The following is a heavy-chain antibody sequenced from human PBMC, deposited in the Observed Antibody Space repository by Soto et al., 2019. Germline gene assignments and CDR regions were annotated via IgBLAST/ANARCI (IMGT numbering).Heavy chain of an antibody. CDR3: AKDRQRGYSYGLFDY. CDR1: GFTFSSYA. D-gene: IGHD5-18*01. V-gene: IGHV3-23*01. J-gene: IGHJ4*02. CDR2: ISGSGGST. Sequence: GALRLSCAASGFTFSSYAMSWVRQAPGKGLEWVSAISGSGGSTYYADSVKGRFTISRDNSKNTLYLQMNSLRAEDTAVYYCAKDRQRGYSYGLFDYWGQGTLVTVSS.